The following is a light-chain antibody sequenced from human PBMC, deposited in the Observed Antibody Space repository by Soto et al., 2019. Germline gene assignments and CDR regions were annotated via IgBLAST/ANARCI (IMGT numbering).Light chain of an antibody. CDR1: QSVSNNY. CDR2: GAS. V-gene: IGKV3-20*01. J-gene: IGKJ1*01. CDR3: QQYGSSPPTWT. Sequence: EIVLTQSPGTLSLSPGERATLSCRASQSVSNNYLAWYQQKPGQAPRLLIYGASSRATGIPDRFSGSGSGTDFTLTISRLEPEDFAVYYCQQYGSSPPTWTFGQGTKVEVK.